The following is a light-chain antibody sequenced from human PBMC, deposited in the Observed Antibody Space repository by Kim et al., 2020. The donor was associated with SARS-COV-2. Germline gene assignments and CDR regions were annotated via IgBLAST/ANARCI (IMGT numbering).Light chain of an antibody. CDR2: GAS. J-gene: IGKJ4*01. V-gene: IGKV1-9*01. Sequence: SVGDRVTITCRVSQAISRYLAWYQQKPGKAPTLLIYGASSLQTGVPSRCSGGGFWTEFTLPITSLQPEDFATDYCQQLNSYTPLTFGGGTKVDIK. CDR3: QQLNSYTPLT. CDR1: QAISRY.